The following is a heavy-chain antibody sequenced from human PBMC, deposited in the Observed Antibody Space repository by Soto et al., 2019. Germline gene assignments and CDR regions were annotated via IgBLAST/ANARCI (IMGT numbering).Heavy chain of an antibody. J-gene: IGHJ6*02. D-gene: IGHD4-4*01. CDR1: GFTFSSYG. V-gene: IGHV3-30*18. Sequence: GGSLRLSCAASGFTFSSYGMHWVRQAPGKGLEWVAVISYDGSNKYYADSVKGRFTISRDNSKNTLYLQMNSLRAEDTAVYYCAKKTLGYSNYFRGNYYYYGMDVWGQGTTVTVS. CDR3: AKKTLGYSNYFRGNYYYYGMDV. CDR2: ISYDGSNK.